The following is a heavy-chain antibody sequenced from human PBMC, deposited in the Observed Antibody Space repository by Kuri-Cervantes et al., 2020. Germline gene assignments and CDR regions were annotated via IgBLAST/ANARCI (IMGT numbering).Heavy chain of an antibody. CDR1: GFTFSDYY. J-gene: IGHJ5*02. CDR3: ARQNRGYDERLDL. D-gene: IGHD5-12*01. V-gene: IGHV3-21*01. Sequence: GESLKISCAASGFTFSDYYMSWVRQAPGKGLEWVSSISSSSSYIYYADLVKGRFSISRDNAKNSLYLQMNSLRAEDTAVYYCARQNRGYDERLDLWGQGTLVTVSS. CDR2: ISSSSSYI.